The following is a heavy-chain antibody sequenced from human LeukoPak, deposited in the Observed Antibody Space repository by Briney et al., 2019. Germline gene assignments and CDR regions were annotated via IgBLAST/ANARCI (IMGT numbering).Heavy chain of an antibody. CDR1: GYTFTDYP. V-gene: IGHV7-4-1*02. J-gene: IGHJ3*01. CDR3: ARAGLTGSKVASDV. D-gene: IGHD1-20*01. Sequence: ASVKVSCKASGYTFTDYPMNWVRQAPGQGLEWMGWINTDTGNPTYAQGFTGHYVFSLDTSVSTAYLQIISLKAEDTAVYYCARAGLTGSKVASDVWGQGTMVTVSS. CDR2: INTDTGNP.